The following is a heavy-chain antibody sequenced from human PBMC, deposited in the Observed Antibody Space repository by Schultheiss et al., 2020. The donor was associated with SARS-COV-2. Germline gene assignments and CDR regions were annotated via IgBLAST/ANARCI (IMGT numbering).Heavy chain of an antibody. D-gene: IGHD6-6*01. CDR1: GYTFTAYY. J-gene: IGHJ6*02. Sequence: SVKVSCKASGYTFTAYYMHWVRQAPGQGLEWMGGIIPIFGTANYAQKFQGRVTITADESTSTAYMELSSLRSEDTAVYYCARLSSYSSSRGGYGMDVWGQGTTVTVSS. CDR2: IIPIFGTA. V-gene: IGHV1-69*13. CDR3: ARLSSYSSSRGGYGMDV.